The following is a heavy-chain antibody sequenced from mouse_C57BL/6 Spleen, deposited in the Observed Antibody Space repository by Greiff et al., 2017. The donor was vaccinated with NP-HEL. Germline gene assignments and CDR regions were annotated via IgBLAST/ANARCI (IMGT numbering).Heavy chain of an antibody. Sequence: QVQLQQPGTELVKPGASVKLSCKASGYTFTSYWMHWVKQRPGQGLEWIGNINPSNGGTNYNEKFKSKATLTVDKSSSTAYMQLSSLTSADSAVYYCAREGYYGRAWFAYWGQGTLVTVSA. J-gene: IGHJ3*01. CDR1: GYTFTSYW. CDR3: AREGYYGRAWFAY. D-gene: IGHD1-1*01. CDR2: INPSNGGT. V-gene: IGHV1-53*01.